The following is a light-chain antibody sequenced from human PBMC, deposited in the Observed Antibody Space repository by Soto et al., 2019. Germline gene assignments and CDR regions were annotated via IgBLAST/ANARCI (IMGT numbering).Light chain of an antibody. CDR1: SSDVGYYNY. J-gene: IGLJ1*01. V-gene: IGLV2-14*03. CDR2: DVR. CDR3: SSYTSSSTYV. Sequence: QSALTQPASVSGSPGQSITISCTGTSSDVGYYNYVSWYQQHPGKAPKLMIYDVRNRPSGVSNRFSGSKSGNMASLTISGLQAEDEADYYCSSYTSSSTYVFGTGTKVTVL.